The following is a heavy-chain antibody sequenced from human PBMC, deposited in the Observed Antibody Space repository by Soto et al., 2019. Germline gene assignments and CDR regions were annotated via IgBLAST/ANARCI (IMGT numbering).Heavy chain of an antibody. CDR2: ISAYNGNT. CDR1: GYTFTSYG. CDR3: AREVAAAGPYYYYGMDV. Sequence: GASVKVSCKASGYTFTSYGISWVRQAPGQGLEWMGWISAYNGNTNYAQKLQGRVTMTTDTSTSTAYMELRSLRSDDTAVYYCAREVAAAGPYYYYGMDVWGRGTTVTVSS. D-gene: IGHD6-13*01. V-gene: IGHV1-18*01. J-gene: IGHJ6*02.